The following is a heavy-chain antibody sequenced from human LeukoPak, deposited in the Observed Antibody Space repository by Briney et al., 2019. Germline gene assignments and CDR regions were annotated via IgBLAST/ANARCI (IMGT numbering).Heavy chain of an antibody. V-gene: IGHV3-21*01. CDR1: GFTFSSYS. J-gene: IGHJ2*01. D-gene: IGHD2-2*02. CDR2: ISSSSSHI. Sequence: KTGGSLRLSCAASGFTFSSYSMNWVRQAPGKGLEWVSSISSSSSHIYYADSVKGRFTISRDNAKNSLYLQMNSLRAEDTAVYYCARPNCSSTSCYTDWYFDLWGRGTLVTVSS. CDR3: ARPNCSSTSCYTDWYFDL.